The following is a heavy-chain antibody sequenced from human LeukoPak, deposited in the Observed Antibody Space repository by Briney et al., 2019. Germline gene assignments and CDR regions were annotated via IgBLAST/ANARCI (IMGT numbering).Heavy chain of an antibody. CDR3: AREDFWSGSRWFDP. Sequence: PSETLSLTCTVSGGSISSYYRSWIRQPAGKGLEWIGRIYTSGSTNYNPSLKSRVTMSVDTSKNQFSLKLSSVTAADTAVYYCAREDFWSGSRWFDPWGQGTLVTVSS. D-gene: IGHD3-3*01. CDR2: IYTSGST. CDR1: GGSISSYY. V-gene: IGHV4-4*07. J-gene: IGHJ5*02.